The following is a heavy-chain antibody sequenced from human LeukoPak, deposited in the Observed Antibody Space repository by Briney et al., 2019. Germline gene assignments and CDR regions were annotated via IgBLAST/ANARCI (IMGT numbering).Heavy chain of an antibody. J-gene: IGHJ6*02. CDR3: ARQSGYYDSSVDYYGLNV. V-gene: IGHV4-59*08. CDR2: IYYSGST. CDR1: NGSISRYY. Sequence: SETLSLTCTVSNGSISRYYWSWIRQPPGKGLEWIGYIYYSGSTNYNPSLKSRVTISLDTSKNQFSLKLNSVTAADTAVYFCARQSGYYDSSVDYYGLNVWGQGITVTVSS. D-gene: IGHD3-22*01.